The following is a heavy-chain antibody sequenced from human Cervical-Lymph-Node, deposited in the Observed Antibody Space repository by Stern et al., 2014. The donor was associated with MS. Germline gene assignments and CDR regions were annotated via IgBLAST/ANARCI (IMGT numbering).Heavy chain of an antibody. CDR3: AVLSVDADFDY. Sequence: QMQLVQSGAEVKKPGASVKGSCTASGYTFTDYAISWVRQAPGQGLEWMAWISAYNGDTKFAQEVKGRVSLTTDTATSTAYMELRSLRSDDTAVYYCAVLSVDADFDYWGQGTLVTVSS. J-gene: IGHJ4*02. CDR1: GYTFTDYA. CDR2: ISAYNGDT. V-gene: IGHV1-18*01. D-gene: IGHD5-18*01.